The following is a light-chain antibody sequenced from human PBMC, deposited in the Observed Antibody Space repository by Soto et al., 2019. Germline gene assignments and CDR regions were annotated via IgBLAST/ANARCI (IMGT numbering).Light chain of an antibody. CDR3: QQYNNYFT. CDR2: GAS. J-gene: IGKJ4*01. CDR1: QSVSSSY. V-gene: IGKV3D-7*01. Sequence: PGERVTLSCRASQSVSSSYLTWYQQKPGQAPRLLIYGASTRATGIPARFSGSGSGTDFTLTISSLQPEDFATYYCQQYNNYFTFGGGTKVDIK.